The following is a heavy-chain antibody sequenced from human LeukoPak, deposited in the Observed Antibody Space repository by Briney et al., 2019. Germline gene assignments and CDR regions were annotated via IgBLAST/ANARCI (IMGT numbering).Heavy chain of an antibody. Sequence: PGGSLRLSCAASGFIFSDYSMNWVRQAPGKGLEWVSAISSGGTYTYYADSVKGRFTVSRDNAENSLFLQISGLSAEDTALYYCARDMMGNSGWPHDYWGPGTLVTVSS. CDR3: ARDMMGNSGWPHDY. J-gene: IGHJ4*02. CDR1: GFIFSDYS. D-gene: IGHD6-19*01. CDR2: ISSGGTYT. V-gene: IGHV3-21*01.